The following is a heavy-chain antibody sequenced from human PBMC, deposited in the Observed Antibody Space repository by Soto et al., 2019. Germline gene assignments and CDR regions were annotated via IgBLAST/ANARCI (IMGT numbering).Heavy chain of an antibody. Sequence: GESLKISCKGSGYSFTSYWIGWVRQMPGKGLEWMGIIYPGDSDTRYSPSFQGQVTISADKSISTAYLQWSSLKSSDTAMYYCARQGGGSPSFPYYYYGMDVWGKGNTVTVSS. D-gene: IGHD6-6*01. CDR1: GYSFTSYW. J-gene: IGHJ6*04. CDR2: IYPGDSDT. V-gene: IGHV5-51*01. CDR3: ARQGGGSPSFPYYYYGMDV.